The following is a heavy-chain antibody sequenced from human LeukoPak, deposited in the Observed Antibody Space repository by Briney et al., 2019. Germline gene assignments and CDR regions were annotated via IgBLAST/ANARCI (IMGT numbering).Heavy chain of an antibody. Sequence: GGSLRLSCAASGFTFSSYGMHWVRQAPGKGLEWVSSISSSSSYIYYADSVKGRFTISRDNAKNSLYLQMNSLRAEDTAVYYCASSLYYDFWSGYYTALDYWGQGTLVTVSS. CDR2: ISSSSSYI. CDR1: GFTFSSYG. V-gene: IGHV3-21*01. D-gene: IGHD3-3*01. CDR3: ASSLYYDFWSGYYTALDY. J-gene: IGHJ4*02.